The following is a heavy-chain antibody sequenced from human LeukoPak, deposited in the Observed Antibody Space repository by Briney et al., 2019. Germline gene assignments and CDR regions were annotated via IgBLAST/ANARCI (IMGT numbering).Heavy chain of an antibody. D-gene: IGHD3-22*01. Sequence: GGSLRLSCAASGFTFSSYGMHWVRQAPGKGLEWVAFIRYVGSNKYYADSVKGRFTISRDNSKNTLYLQMNSLRAEDTAVYYCAKDPTGYYYDSSGYLLPDYWGQGTLVTVSS. CDR1: GFTFSSYG. CDR3: AKDPTGYYYDSSGYLLPDY. V-gene: IGHV3-30*02. CDR2: IRYVGSNK. J-gene: IGHJ4*02.